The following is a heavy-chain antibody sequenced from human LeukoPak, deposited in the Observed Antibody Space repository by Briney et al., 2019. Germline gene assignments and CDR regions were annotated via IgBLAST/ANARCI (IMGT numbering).Heavy chain of an antibody. CDR2: IIPILGIA. CDR3: ARDPPRGYSSGWFREKSY. D-gene: IGHD6-19*01. CDR1: GGTFSSYA. Sequence: GSSVKVSCKASGGTFSSYAISWVRQAPGQGLEWMGRIIPILGIANYAQKFQGRVTITADKSTSTAYMELSSLRSEDTAVYYCARDPPRGYSSGWFREKSYWGQGTLVTVSS. J-gene: IGHJ4*02. V-gene: IGHV1-69*04.